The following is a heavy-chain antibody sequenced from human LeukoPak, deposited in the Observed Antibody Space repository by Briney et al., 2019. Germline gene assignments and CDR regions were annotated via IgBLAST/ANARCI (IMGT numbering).Heavy chain of an antibody. CDR3: ARELGYCSSTSCYAGIFWFDP. D-gene: IGHD2-2*01. Sequence: GESLKISCKVSGYILTNNWIGWVRQVPGKGLEWMGLIYPGYSDAKYSPSFQGQVTFSVDKSISTAYLQWSSLKASDTAMYYCARELGYCSSTSCYAGIFWFDPWGQGTLVTVSS. J-gene: IGHJ5*02. V-gene: IGHV5-51*01. CDR1: GYILTNNW. CDR2: IYPGYSDA.